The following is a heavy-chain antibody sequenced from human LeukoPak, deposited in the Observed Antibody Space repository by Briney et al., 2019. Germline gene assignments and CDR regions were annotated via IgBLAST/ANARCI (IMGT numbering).Heavy chain of an antibody. CDR1: GGSISSGGYY. CDR3: ASLSAGSGWYDY. Sequence: SQTLSLTCTVSGGSISSGGYYWSWVRQHPGKGLEWIGYIYYSGSTYYNPSLKSRVTISVDTSKNQFSLKLSSVTAADTAVYYCASLSAGSGWYDYWGQGTLVTVSS. D-gene: IGHD6-19*01. J-gene: IGHJ4*02. CDR2: IYYSGST. V-gene: IGHV4-31*03.